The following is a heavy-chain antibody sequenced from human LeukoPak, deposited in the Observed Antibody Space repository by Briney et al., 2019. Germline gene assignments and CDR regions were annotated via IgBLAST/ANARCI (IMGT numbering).Heavy chain of an antibody. D-gene: IGHD5-12*01. J-gene: IGHJ4*02. CDR1: GFTVSSNY. V-gene: IGHV3-53*01. Sequence: GGSLRLSCAASGFTVSSNYMSWVRQAPGKGLEWVSLIYSGGSIYYADSVKGRFTISRDNAKNTVYLQMNSLRAEDTAVYYCARGKYGGYFIDYWGQGTLVTVSS. CDR3: ARGKYGGYFIDY. CDR2: IYSGGSI.